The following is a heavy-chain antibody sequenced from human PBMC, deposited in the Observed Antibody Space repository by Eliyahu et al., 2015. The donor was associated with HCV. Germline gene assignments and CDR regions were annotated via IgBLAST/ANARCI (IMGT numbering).Heavy chain of an antibody. CDR1: GYIFTDYW. J-gene: IGHJ4*02. D-gene: IGHD3-3*01. Sequence: EVQLAQSGTEVKKPGESLKISCKGSGYIFTDYWIGWVRQMPGKGLEWMGIIYPRDSETKFSPSFQGQVTISADNSISTAYLQWKRLQASDSGIYYCVIVSGLLVTDWGQGTLVTVSS. CDR2: IYPRDSET. V-gene: IGHV5-51*01. CDR3: VIVSGLLVTD.